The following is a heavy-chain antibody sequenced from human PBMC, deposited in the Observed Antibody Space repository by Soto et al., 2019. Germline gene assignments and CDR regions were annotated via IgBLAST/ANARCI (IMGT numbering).Heavy chain of an antibody. V-gene: IGHV3-15*01. Sequence: GGSLRLSCAASGFTFSNAWMSWVRQAPGKGLEWVGRIKSKTDGGTTDYAAPVKGRFTISRDDSKNTLYLQMNSLKTEDTAVYYCTTAVEIYYYYYGMDVWGQGTTVTVSS. CDR2: IKSKTDGGTT. CDR1: GFTFSNAW. CDR3: TTAVEIYYYYYGMDV. J-gene: IGHJ6*02. D-gene: IGHD2-2*01.